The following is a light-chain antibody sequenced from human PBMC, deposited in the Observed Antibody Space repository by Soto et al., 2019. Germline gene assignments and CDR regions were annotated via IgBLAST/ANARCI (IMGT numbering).Light chain of an antibody. J-gene: IGLJ3*02. CDR2: RDA. CDR1: NIGNKN. V-gene: IGLV3-9*01. Sequence: SYELTQPLSVSVALGQTARITCGGNNIGNKNVHWYQQKPGQAPVLVIYRDANRPSGIPERFSGSNSENTATLTISGAQAGDEADYYCQVWDTSTVFGGGTKVTVL. CDR3: QVWDTSTV.